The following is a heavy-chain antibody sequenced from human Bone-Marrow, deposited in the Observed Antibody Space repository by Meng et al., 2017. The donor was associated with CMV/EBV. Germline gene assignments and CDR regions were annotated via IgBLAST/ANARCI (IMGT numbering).Heavy chain of an antibody. Sequence: GESLKISCAASGFTVSSNYMSWVRQAPGKGLEWVSVIYSGGRTYYADSVKGRFTISRDNSKNTLYLQMNSLRAEDTAVYYCAREPEYYDFWSGFSQPTYGMDVWGQGTTVTVSS. CDR3: AREPEYYDFWSGFSQPTYGMDV. J-gene: IGHJ6*02. CDR2: IYSGGRT. V-gene: IGHV3-53*05. CDR1: GFTVSSNY. D-gene: IGHD3-3*01.